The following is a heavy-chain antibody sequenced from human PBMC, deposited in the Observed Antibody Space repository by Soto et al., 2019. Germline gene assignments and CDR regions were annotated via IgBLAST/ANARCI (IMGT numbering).Heavy chain of an antibody. J-gene: IGHJ5*02. V-gene: IGHV5-51*01. CDR1: GYSFAGYW. CDR3: AMVGATAATLPLIWFDP. D-gene: IGHD2-15*01. CDR2: IYPDNSDT. Sequence: VQLVQSGAEVNKPGESLKISCKGSGYSFAGYWIAGVRQMPGKVLEWMGIIYPDNSDTRYRRSFQGQVTISADKSIRTAYLQWSSRKASVNAVYFCAMVGATAATLPLIWFDPWGQVTLVTVSS.